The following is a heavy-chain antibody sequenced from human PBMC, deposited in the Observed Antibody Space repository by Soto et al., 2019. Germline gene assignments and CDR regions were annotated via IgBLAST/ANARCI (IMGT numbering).Heavy chain of an antibody. CDR3: ARHNYDGSGFYYYYYGMDV. Sequence: SETLSLTCAVYGGSFSGYYWSWIRQPPGMGLEWIGEINHSGNTNYNPSLESRVTISVDTSKNQLSLNLSSVTAADTAVYYFARHNYDGSGFYYYYYGMDVWGQGTTVTVSS. CDR1: GGSFSGYY. V-gene: IGHV4-34*01. D-gene: IGHD3-22*01. J-gene: IGHJ6*02. CDR2: INHSGNT.